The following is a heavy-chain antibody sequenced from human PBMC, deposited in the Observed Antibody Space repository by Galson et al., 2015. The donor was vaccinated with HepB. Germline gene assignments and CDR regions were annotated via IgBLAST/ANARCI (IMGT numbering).Heavy chain of an antibody. CDR1: GFSFTTYA. V-gene: IGHV3-23*01. D-gene: IGHD5-24*01. CDR3: AKRYGYNYGHGFDY. Sequence: SLRLSCAASGFSFTTYAMSWVRQAPGKGLEWVSAISGSGNEVYYTDSGKGRFTISRDNSKNTVHLQMNSLSAEDTAVYYCAKRYGYNYGHGFDYWGQGTLVTVSS. J-gene: IGHJ4*02. CDR2: ISGSGNEV.